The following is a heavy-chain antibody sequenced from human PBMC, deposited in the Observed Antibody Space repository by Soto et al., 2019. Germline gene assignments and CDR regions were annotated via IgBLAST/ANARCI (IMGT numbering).Heavy chain of an antibody. J-gene: IGHJ4*02. V-gene: IGHV4-30-2*01. CDR1: GGSISSGGYS. Sequence: SETLSLTCAVSGGSISSGGYSWSWIRQPPGKGLEWIGYIYHSGSTYYNPSLKSRVTISVDRSKNQFSLKLSSVTAADTAVYYCARGLRFDYWGQGTLVTVSS. D-gene: IGHD2-8*01. CDR3: ARGLRFDY. CDR2: IYHSGST.